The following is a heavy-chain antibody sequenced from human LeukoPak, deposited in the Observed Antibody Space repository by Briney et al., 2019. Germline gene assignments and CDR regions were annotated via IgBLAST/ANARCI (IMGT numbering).Heavy chain of an antibody. CDR2: IYHSGST. D-gene: IGHD6-13*01. V-gene: IGHV4-4*02. CDR3: ARDGPYSINPRWLDY. J-gene: IGHJ4*02. CDR1: GGSIISTNW. Sequence: NPSETLSLTCAVSGGSIISTNWWSWVRQPPGKGLEWIGEIYHSGSTNYNPSLKSRVTISVDTSKNQFSLKLSSVTAADTAVYYCARDGPYSINPRWLDYWGQGTLVTVSS.